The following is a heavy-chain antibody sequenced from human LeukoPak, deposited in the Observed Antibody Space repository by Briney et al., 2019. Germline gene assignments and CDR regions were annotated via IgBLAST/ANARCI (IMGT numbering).Heavy chain of an antibody. CDR3: AKDQVGATEFDY. CDR1: GFTFSSYG. CDR2: ISYDGSNK. Sequence: PGGSLRLSCAASGFTFSSYGMHWVRQAPGKGLEWVAVISYDGSNKYYADSVKGRFTISRDNSKNTLYLQMNSLRAEDTAVYYCAKDQVGATEFDYWGQGTLVTVSS. V-gene: IGHV3-30*18. J-gene: IGHJ4*02. D-gene: IGHD1-26*01.